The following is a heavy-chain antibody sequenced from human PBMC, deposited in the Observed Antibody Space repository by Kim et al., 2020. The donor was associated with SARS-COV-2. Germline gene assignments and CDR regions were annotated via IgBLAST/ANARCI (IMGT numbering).Heavy chain of an antibody. V-gene: IGHV3-23*01. CDR1: GFTFSTYA. CDR3: VKDPGRHLPPWYFDL. Sequence: GGSLRLSCAASGFTFSTYAMSWVRQAPGKGLEWVAAISDIGGRRKYVDSVKGRFTISRDNTKNSVYLQMNSLRVEDTAVYYCVKDPGRHLPPWYFDLWGRGNLFTVSS. J-gene: IGHJ2*01. CDR2: ISDIGGRR. D-gene: IGHD1-26*01.